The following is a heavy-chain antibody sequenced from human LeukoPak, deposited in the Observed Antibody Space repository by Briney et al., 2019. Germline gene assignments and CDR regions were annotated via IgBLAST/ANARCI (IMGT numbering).Heavy chain of an antibody. J-gene: IGHJ4*02. D-gene: IGHD4-17*01. CDR1: EFTFSSFW. V-gene: IGHV3-7*01. CDR2: IKQDGTEK. CDR3: ARAIDYGYPGGY. Sequence: GGSLRLSCVASEFTFSSFWMGWVRQAPGKGLEWVANIKQDGTEKYYVDSVKGRFTVSRDNAKNSLYLQMNNLRAEDTAVYYCARAIDYGYPGGYWGQGTLVTVSS.